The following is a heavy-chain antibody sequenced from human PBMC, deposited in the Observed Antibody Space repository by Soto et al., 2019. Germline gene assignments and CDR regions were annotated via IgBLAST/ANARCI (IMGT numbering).Heavy chain of an antibody. D-gene: IGHD3-9*01. CDR2: IDPKSGDT. CDR3: ARLGLTPYAPDY. J-gene: IGHJ4*02. V-gene: IGHV1-2*02. Sequence: ASVKVSCKASEYSFTGHYLHWVRQAPGQGLEWMGWIDPKSGDTNYAQKFQDRVTISADKSISAAYLQWGSLMASDTAICYCARLGLTPYAPDYWGQGTLVTVSS. CDR1: EYSFTGHY.